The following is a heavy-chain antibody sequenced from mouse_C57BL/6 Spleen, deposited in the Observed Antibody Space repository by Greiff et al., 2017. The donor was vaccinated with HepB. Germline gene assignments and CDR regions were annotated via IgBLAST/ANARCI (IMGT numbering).Heavy chain of an antibody. CDR3: ARSYSRFAY. Sequence: EVQLQQSGPELVKPGASVKISCKASGYTFTDYYMNWVKQSHGKSLEWIGDINPNNGGTSYNQKFKGKATLTVDKSSSTAYMELRSLTSEDSAVYYCARSYSRFAYWGQGTLVTVSA. J-gene: IGHJ3*01. CDR2: INPNNGGT. V-gene: IGHV1-26*01. CDR1: GYTFTDYY. D-gene: IGHD2-5*01.